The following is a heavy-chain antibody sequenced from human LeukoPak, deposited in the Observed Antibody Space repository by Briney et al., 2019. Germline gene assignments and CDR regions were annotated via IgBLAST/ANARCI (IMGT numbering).Heavy chain of an antibody. CDR3: ARRWLVRSGVLDY. CDR2: INPNSGGT. V-gene: IGHV1-2*02. Sequence: GASVKVSCKASGYTFTGYYMHWVRQAPGQGLEWMGWINPNSGGTNYAQKFQGRVTMTRDTSISTAYMELSRLRSDDTAVYYYARRWLVRSGVLDYWGQGTLVTVSS. D-gene: IGHD6-6*01. CDR1: GYTFTGYY. J-gene: IGHJ4*02.